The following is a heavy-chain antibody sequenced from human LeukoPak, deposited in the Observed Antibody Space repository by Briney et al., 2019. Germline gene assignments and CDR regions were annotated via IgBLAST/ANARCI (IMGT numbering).Heavy chain of an antibody. D-gene: IGHD6-6*01. V-gene: IGHV4-34*01. J-gene: IGHJ4*02. CDR1: GGSFSGYY. CDR2: INHSGST. Sequence: PSETLSLTCAVYGGSFSGYYWSWIRQPPGKGLEWIGAINHSGSTNYNPSLKSRVTISVDTSKNQFSLKLSSVTAADTAVYYCARASRAARLHYWGQGTLVTVSS. CDR3: ARASRAARLHY.